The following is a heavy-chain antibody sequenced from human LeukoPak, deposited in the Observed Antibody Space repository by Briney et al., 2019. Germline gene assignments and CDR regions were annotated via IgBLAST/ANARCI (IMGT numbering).Heavy chain of an antibody. V-gene: IGHV3-48*03. CDR1: GFTFSSYE. D-gene: IGHD4-17*01. CDR2: ISSSGSTI. CDR3: ARNTVTSYGMDV. Sequence: PGGSLRLSCAASGFTFSSYEMNWVRQAPGKGLEWVSYISSSGSTIYYADSVKGRFTISRDNAKNSLYLQMNSLRAEDTAVYYCARNTVTSYGMDVWGQGTTVTVSS. J-gene: IGHJ6*02.